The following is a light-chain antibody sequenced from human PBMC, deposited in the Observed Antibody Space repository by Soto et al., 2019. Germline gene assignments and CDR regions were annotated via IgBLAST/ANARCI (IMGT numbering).Light chain of an antibody. V-gene: IGKV3-15*01. CDR3: QQYNNGREFT. Sequence: EIVMTQSPGTLSVSPGERATLSCRASQSVSSNLAWDQQKPGQAPRLLIYGASTRATGIPARFSGSGSGTEVTLTISSLQAKDVAIYYCQQYNNGREFTFGPGTKVDIK. CDR1: QSVSSN. CDR2: GAS. J-gene: IGKJ3*01.